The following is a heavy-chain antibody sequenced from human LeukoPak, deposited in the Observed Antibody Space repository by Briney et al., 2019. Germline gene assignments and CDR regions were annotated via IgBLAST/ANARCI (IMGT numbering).Heavy chain of an antibody. CDR1: GFTFSSFY. V-gene: IGHV3-7*01. J-gene: IGHJ4*02. CDR3: ARGYATAFDS. CDR2: INEDGSEK. Sequence: GGSLRLSRVVSGFTFSSFYMNWVRQAPGKGLEWVANINEDGSEKYYVDSVEGRFTISRDNAKNSLYLHMNSLRAEDTAVFYCARGYATAFDSWGQGALVTVSS. D-gene: IGHD2-2*01.